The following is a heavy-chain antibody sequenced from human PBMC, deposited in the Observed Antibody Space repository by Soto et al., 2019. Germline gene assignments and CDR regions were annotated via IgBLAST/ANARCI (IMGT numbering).Heavy chain of an antibody. CDR1: GATFGNTA. J-gene: IGHJ5*02. D-gene: IGHD3-3*01. V-gene: IGHV1-69*12. CDR2: IVPLFGTA. CDR3: ARDGDPGYSFWSGPLGGGRFDP. Sequence: QVQLVQSGAEVKEPGSSVNVSCKTSGATFGNTAVTWVRQAPGQGLEWIGGIVPLFGTANYAQKFRGRVTITADESTSTAYLELSSLRTDDTAVYYCARDGDPGYSFWSGPLGGGRFDPWGQGTLVTVS.